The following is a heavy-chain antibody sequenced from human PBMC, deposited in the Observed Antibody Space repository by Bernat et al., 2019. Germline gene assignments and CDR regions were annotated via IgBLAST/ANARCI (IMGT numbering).Heavy chain of an antibody. Sequence: QVQLVQSGAEVKKPGASVKVSCKASGYTFTTYGISWVRQAPGQGLEWMGWISAYNGNTNYAQKLQGRVTMTTDTSTTTAYMELRSLRSDDTAVYYCARGGKGNILTGYHYFDYWGQGTLVTVSS. J-gene: IGHJ4*02. CDR2: ISAYNGNT. CDR3: ARGGKGNILTGYHYFDY. D-gene: IGHD3-9*01. V-gene: IGHV1-18*04. CDR1: GYTFTTYG.